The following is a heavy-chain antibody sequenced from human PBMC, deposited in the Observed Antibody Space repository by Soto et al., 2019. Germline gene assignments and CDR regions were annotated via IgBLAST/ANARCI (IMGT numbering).Heavy chain of an antibody. J-gene: IGHJ4*02. V-gene: IGHV4-34*01. CDR2: INHSGST. CDR1: GGSFSGYY. D-gene: IGHD6-13*01. CDR3: ASVSRPIAAAGTGYYFDY. Sequence: QVQLQQWGAGLLKPSETLSLTCAVYGGSFSGYYWSWIRQPPGKGLEWIGEINHSGSTNYNPSLKSRVTISVDSSKNQFSLKLSSVTAADTAVYYCASVSRPIAAAGTGYYFDYWGQGTLVTVSS.